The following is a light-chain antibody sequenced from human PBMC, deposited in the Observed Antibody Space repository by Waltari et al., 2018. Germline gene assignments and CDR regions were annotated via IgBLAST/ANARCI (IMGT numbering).Light chain of an antibody. CDR2: KAS. CDR3: QQYNSDSPVT. V-gene: IGKV1-5*03. Sequence: DLQMTQSPSTLSASVGDRVTITCRASQSISSWLAWYQQKPGKAPKLLIYKASSLESGVPSRFTGRGSGTEFTLTISSLQPDDFATYYCQQYNSDSPVTFGGGTKVEIK. CDR1: QSISSW. J-gene: IGKJ4*01.